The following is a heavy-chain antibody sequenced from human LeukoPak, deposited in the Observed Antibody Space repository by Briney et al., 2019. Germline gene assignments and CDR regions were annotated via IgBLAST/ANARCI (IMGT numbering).Heavy chain of an antibody. CDR3: ARDGDCSSTSCYWDY. D-gene: IGHD2-2*03. CDR2: IWYDGSNK. CDR1: GFTFSSYG. Sequence: GGSLRLSCEASGFTFSSYGMHWVRQAPGKGLEWVAVIWYDGSNKYYADSVKGRFTISRDNSKNTLYLQMNSLRAEDTAVYYCARDGDCSSTSCYWDYWGQGTLVTVSS. J-gene: IGHJ4*02. V-gene: IGHV3-33*01.